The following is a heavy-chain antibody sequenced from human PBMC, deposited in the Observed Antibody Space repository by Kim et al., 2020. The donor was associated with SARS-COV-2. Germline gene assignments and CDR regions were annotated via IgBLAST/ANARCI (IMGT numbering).Heavy chain of an antibody. CDR3: ASALRGGPIH. Sequence: TYYPGSVKGRFTISRENAKNSLYLQMNSLRAGDTAVYYCASALRGGPIHWGQGTLVTVSS. J-gene: IGHJ4*02. CDR2: T. V-gene: IGHV3-13*01. D-gene: IGHD3-16*01.